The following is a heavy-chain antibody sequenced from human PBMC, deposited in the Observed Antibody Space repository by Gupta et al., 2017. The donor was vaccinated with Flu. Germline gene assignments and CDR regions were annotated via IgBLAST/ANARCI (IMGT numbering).Heavy chain of an antibody. V-gene: IGHV4-31*03. J-gene: IGHJ4*02. D-gene: IGHD2-21*02. CDR3: ARVSGNFVND. CDR2: IYDLGTT. CDR1: GASVSSGNNF. Sequence: QVQLQESGPGLVKPSQTLSLTCTVSGASVSSGNNFWSWIHQHPGKGLEWIGYIYDLGTTYYNPSLKSRVSISVDTSENQFSLKLRSVTAADTAVYYCARVSGNFVNDWGLGTLVTVSS.